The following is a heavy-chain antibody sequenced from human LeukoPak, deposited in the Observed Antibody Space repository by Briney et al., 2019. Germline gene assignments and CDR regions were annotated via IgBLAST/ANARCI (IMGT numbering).Heavy chain of an antibody. Sequence: PSQTLSLTCTVSGGSISSGGYYWSWIRQHPGKGLEWIGYFYYSGSTYYNPSLKSRVTISVDTSKNQFSLKLSSVTAAETAVYYCARGGVTVVTIFDYWGQGTLVTVSS. CDR1: GGSISSGGYY. J-gene: IGHJ4*02. CDR2: FYYSGST. D-gene: IGHD2-21*02. V-gene: IGHV4-31*03. CDR3: ARGGVTVVTIFDY.